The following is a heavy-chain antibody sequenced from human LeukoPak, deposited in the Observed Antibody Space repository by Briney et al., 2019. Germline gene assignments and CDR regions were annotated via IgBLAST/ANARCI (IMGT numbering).Heavy chain of an antibody. V-gene: IGHV4-59*08. Sequence: SETLSLTCTVSGGSLSSDYWTWIRQPPGKRLQWIGYIYYSGNTNYNPSLKSRVTISVDTSKNQFSLRLSSVTAADTAVYYCARLGNRDGYNYFLDYRGQGILVTVSS. CDR3: ARLGNRDGYNYFLDY. CDR1: GGSLSSDY. J-gene: IGHJ4*02. CDR2: IYYSGNT. D-gene: IGHD5-12*01.